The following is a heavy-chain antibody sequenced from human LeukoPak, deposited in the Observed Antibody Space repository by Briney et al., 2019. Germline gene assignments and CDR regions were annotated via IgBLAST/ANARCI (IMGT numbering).Heavy chain of an antibody. Sequence: GGSLRLSCTASGFTFSNFWMGWVRQAPGKGLVWVSRISPDGSTIGHADSVKGRFTTSRDNAKNTLFLQMNSLRAEDTAVYYCARGRSDYYGSGSYYNWDYWGQGTLVTVSS. CDR3: ARGRSDYYGSGSYYNWDY. CDR2: ISPDGSTI. CDR1: GFTFSNFW. V-gene: IGHV3-74*01. J-gene: IGHJ4*02. D-gene: IGHD3-10*01.